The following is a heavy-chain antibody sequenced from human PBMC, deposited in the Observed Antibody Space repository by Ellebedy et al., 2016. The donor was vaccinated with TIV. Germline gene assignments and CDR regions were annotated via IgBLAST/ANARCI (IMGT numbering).Heavy chain of an antibody. CDR1: GFTFSSYS. CDR3: ARDPVTWIRGEAWFDP. D-gene: IGHD5-12*01. CDR2: ISSSSSYI. V-gene: IGHV3-21*01. J-gene: IGHJ5*02. Sequence: GESLKISCAASGFTFSSYSMNWVRQAPGKGLEWVSSISSSSSYIYYADSVKGRFTISRDNAKNSLYLQMNSLRAEDTAVYYCARDPVTWIRGEAWFDPWGQGTLVTVSS.